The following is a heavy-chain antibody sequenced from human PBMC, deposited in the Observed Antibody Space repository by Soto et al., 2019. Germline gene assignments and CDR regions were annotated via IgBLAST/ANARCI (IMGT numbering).Heavy chain of an antibody. V-gene: IGHV3-23*01. Sequence: VQLLEPGGDLVQPGASLRLPCAASGFAFSSHPMSWVRQAPEKGLEWVAGISDSGSLTYNADSVRCRFTITRDNYQTPIHRHMNSPRAEDTDMSHCARRTIGSSRSHDIWGQGPMVNVSA. CDR1: GFAFSSHP. J-gene: IGHJ3*02. CDR2: ISDSGSLT. CDR3: ARRTIGSSRSHDI. D-gene: IGHD6-6*01.